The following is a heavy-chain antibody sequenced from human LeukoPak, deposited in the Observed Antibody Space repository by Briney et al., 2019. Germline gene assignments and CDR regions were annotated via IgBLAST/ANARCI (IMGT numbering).Heavy chain of an antibody. Sequence: GGSLRLSCAASGFTFSSYAMSWVRQAPGKGLDWVSAISGSGGSTYNVDSVKGRFTISRDNSKNTLYLQMNSLRAEDTAVYYCAKDLSCTSIGSHGGFDYWGQGTLVTVSS. J-gene: IGHJ4*02. V-gene: IGHV3-23*01. CDR2: ISGSGGST. D-gene: IGHD2-2*01. CDR3: AKDLSCTSIGSHGGFDY. CDR1: GFTFSSYA.